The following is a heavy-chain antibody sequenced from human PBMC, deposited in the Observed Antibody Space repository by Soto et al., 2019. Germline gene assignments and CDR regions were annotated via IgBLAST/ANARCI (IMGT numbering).Heavy chain of an antibody. J-gene: IGHJ5*02. CDR3: ARGPYYYDSSGYYWFDP. Sequence: ATVKVSCKASGYTFTSYYMHWVRQAPGQRLEWMGGIIPIFGTANYAQKFQGRVTITADESTSTAYMELSSLRSEDTAVYYCARGPYYYDSSGYYWFDPWGQGTLVTVSS. D-gene: IGHD3-22*01. CDR1: GYTFTSYY. CDR2: IIPIFGTA. V-gene: IGHV1-69*13.